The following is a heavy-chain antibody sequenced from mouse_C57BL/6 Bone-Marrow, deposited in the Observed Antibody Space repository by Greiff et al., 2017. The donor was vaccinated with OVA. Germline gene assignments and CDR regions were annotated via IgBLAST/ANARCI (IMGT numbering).Heavy chain of an antibody. V-gene: IGHV7-3*01. J-gene: IGHJ2*01. CDR1: GFTFTDYY. D-gene: IGHD3-3*01. Sequence: DVMLVESGGGLVQPGGSLSLSCAASGFTFTDYYMSWVRQPPGKALEWLGFIRNKANGYTTEYSASVKGRFTISRDNSQSILYLQMNALRAEDSATYYCARYKGTFDYWGQGTTLTVSS. CDR3: ARYKGTFDY. CDR2: IRNKANGYTT.